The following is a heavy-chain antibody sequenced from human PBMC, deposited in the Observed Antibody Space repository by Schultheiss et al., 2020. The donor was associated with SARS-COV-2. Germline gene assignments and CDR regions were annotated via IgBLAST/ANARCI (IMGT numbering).Heavy chain of an antibody. J-gene: IGHJ4*02. CDR1: GFTFSSYA. CDR3: AKGSDYYDSNIGY. CDR2: ISYDGSNK. D-gene: IGHD3-22*01. V-gene: IGHV3-30*07. Sequence: GGSLRLSCAASGFTFSSYAMHWVRQAPGKGLEWVAVISYDGSNKYYADSVKGRFTISRDNSKNTLYLQMNSLRAEDTAVYYCAKGSDYYDSNIGYWGQGTLVTVSS.